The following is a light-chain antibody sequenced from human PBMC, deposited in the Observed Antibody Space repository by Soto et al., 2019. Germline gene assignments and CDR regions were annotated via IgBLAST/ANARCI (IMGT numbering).Light chain of an antibody. CDR3: TSYAGSNNIVV. Sequence: QSALTQPPSASGSTGQSVTISCTGTSSDVGGYNYVSWYQQHPGKAPKLMIYDVSKRPSGVPDRFSGSKSGNTASLTVSGLQAEDEADYYCTSYAGSNNIVVFGGGTKLTVL. V-gene: IGLV2-8*01. CDR1: SSDVGGYNY. CDR2: DVS. J-gene: IGLJ2*01.